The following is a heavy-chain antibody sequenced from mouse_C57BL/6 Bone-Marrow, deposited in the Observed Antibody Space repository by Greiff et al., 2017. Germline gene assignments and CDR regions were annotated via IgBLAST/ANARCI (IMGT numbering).Heavy chain of an antibody. J-gene: IGHJ2*01. CDR1: GYTFTDYN. Sequence: EVQLQQSGPELVKPGASVKMSCKASGYTFTDYNMHWVKQSHGKSLEWIGYINTNNGGTSYNQKFKGKATLTVNTSSSTAYMALRSLTSEDSAVYYCATLYYYGTDYWGQGTTLTVSS. D-gene: IGHD1-1*01. V-gene: IGHV1-22*01. CDR3: ATLYYYGTDY. CDR2: INTNNGGT.